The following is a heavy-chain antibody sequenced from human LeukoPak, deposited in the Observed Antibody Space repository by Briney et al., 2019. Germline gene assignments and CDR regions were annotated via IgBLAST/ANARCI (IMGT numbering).Heavy chain of an antibody. Sequence: SETLSLTCTVSGGSISSYYWSWIRQPPGKGLEWIGYIYYSGSTNYNPSLKSRVTISVDTSKNQFSLKLSSVTAADTAVYYCARVRIQNIAAADFDYWGQGTLVTVSS. CDR1: GGSISSYY. D-gene: IGHD6-13*01. V-gene: IGHV4-59*01. J-gene: IGHJ4*02. CDR2: IYYSGST. CDR3: ARVRIQNIAAADFDY.